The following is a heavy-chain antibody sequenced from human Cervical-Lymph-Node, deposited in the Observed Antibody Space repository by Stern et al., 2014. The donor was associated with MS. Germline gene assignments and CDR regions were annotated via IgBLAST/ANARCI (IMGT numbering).Heavy chain of an antibody. D-gene: IGHD3-16*02. Sequence: QLQLQESGPRLVKPSETLSLTCSVSGDSMTSSSYYWGWIRQSPGMGLEWIGSFYFPGTTYFNPSVESRATISVDTPKNQFPLRLNSVTATDTATYYCARHLRRGGAIDIWGQGTRVPVSS. CDR2: FYFPGTT. J-gene: IGHJ3*02. CDR3: ARHLRRGGAIDI. CDR1: GDSMTSSSYY. V-gene: IGHV4-39*01.